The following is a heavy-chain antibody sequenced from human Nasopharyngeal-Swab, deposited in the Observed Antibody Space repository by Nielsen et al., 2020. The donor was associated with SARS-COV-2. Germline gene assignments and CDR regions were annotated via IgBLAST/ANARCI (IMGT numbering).Heavy chain of an antibody. D-gene: IGHD3-22*01. CDR1: GGTFSRYA. Sequence: SVKVSCKASGGTFSRYAISWVRQAPGQGLEWMGGIIPIFGTANYAQKFQGRVTITADESTSTAYMELSSLRSEDTAVYYCARAPYDSSGYYYLPFDYWGQGTLVTVSS. J-gene: IGHJ4*02. CDR2: IIPIFGTA. V-gene: IGHV1-69*13. CDR3: ARAPYDSSGYYYLPFDY.